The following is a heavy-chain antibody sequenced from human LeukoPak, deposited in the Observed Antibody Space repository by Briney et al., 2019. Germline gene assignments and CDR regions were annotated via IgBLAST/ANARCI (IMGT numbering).Heavy chain of an antibody. J-gene: IGHJ3*02. Sequence: SETLSLTCTVSGGSISSYYWSWIRQPPGKGLEGIGYIYYSGSTNYNPSLKSRVTISVDTSKHQFSLKLSSVTAADTAVYYCARMPITMIGARAFDIWGQGTMVTVSS. D-gene: IGHD3-22*01. CDR1: GGSISSYY. V-gene: IGHV4-59*01. CDR3: ARMPITMIGARAFDI. CDR2: IYYSGST.